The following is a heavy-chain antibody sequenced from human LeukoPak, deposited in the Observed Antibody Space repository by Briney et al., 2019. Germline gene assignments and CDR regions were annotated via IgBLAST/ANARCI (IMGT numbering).Heavy chain of an antibody. J-gene: IGHJ4*02. V-gene: IGHV4-59*08. Sequence: SETLSLTCTVSGDSITSISSYYWSWIRQPPGKGLEWIGLIYYSGTTNYNPSLRSRVTISLDTSKNQFSLKLTSVTAADTAVYYCARVNKGIAAQWGQGTLVTVSS. CDR3: ARVNKGIAAQ. CDR2: IYYSGTT. D-gene: IGHD6-6*01. CDR1: GDSITSISSYY.